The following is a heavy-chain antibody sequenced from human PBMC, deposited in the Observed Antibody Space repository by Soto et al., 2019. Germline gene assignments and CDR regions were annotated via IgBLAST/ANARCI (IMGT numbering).Heavy chain of an antibody. CDR1: GFTFSSYA. D-gene: IGHD4-4*01. J-gene: IGHJ6*02. V-gene: IGHV3-30-3*01. CDR3: ARDGTTVNTRLGGDYYYYGMDV. Sequence: QVQLVESGGGVVQPGRSLRLSCAASGFTFSSYAMHWVRQAPGKGLEWVAVISYDGSNKYYADSVKGRFTISRDNSKKTLYLQMNSLRAEDTAVYYCARDGTTVNTRLGGDYYYYGMDVWGQGTTVTVSS. CDR2: ISYDGSNK.